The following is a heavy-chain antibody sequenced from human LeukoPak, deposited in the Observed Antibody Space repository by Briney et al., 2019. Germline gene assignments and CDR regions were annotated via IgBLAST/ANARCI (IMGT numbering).Heavy chain of an antibody. Sequence: SETLSLTCTVSGGSISSSSYYWGWIRQPPGKGLEWIGSIDYSGSTYYNPSLKSRVTISVDTSKNQFSLKLSSVTAADTAVYYCARDLSILSNFDYWGQGTLVTVSS. CDR3: ARDLSILSNFDY. CDR2: IDYSGST. CDR1: GGSISSSSYY. D-gene: IGHD3-3*02. V-gene: IGHV4-39*07. J-gene: IGHJ4*02.